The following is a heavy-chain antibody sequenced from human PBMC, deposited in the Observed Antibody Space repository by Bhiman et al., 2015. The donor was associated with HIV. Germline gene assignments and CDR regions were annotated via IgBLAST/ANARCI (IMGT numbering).Heavy chain of an antibody. J-gene: IGHJ4*02. Sequence: EVQLLESGGGLVQPGGSLRLSCAVSEFTFSNYAMTWVRQAPGKGLEWVSVISASGGSTYYADFVEGRFTISRDNSKNTLYLQMNSLRVEDTAVYYCAKRVGATGGIFDYWGQGTLVTVSS. CDR2: ISASGGST. CDR1: EFTFSNYA. D-gene: IGHD1-26*01. V-gene: IGHV3-23*01. CDR3: AKRVGATGGIFDY.